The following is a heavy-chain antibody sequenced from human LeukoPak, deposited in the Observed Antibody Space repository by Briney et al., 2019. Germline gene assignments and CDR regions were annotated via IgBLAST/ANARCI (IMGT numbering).Heavy chain of an antibody. D-gene: IGHD3-10*01. J-gene: IGHJ3*02. CDR2: IYYSGST. Sequence: SETLSLTCTVSGGSISSSSYYWGRIRQPPGKGLEWIGSIYYSGSTYYNPSLKSRVTISVDTSKNQFSLKLSSVTAADTAVYYCARDTYGSGSYLMGAFDIWGQGTMVTVSS. CDR3: ARDTYGSGSYLMGAFDI. CDR1: GGSISSSSYY. V-gene: IGHV4-39*07.